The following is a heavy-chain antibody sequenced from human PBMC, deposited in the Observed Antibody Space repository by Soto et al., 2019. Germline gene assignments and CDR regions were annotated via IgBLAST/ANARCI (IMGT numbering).Heavy chain of an antibody. D-gene: IGHD6-25*01. J-gene: IGHJ4*02. Sequence: GESLKISCKGSGYSFTSYWIGWVRQMPGKGLEWMGIIYPGDSDTRYSPSFQGQVTISADKSISTAYLQWSSLKASDTAMYYCARQGIGINAEVATPIDYWGQGTLVTVSS. CDR1: GYSFTSYW. V-gene: IGHV5-51*01. CDR3: ARQGIGINAEVATPIDY. CDR2: IYPGDSDT.